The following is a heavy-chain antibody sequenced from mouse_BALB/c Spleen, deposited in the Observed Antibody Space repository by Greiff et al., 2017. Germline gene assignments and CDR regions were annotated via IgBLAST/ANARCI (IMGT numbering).Heavy chain of an antibody. D-gene: IGHD3-3*01. J-gene: IGHJ2*01. Sequence: EVKLVESGGGLVQPGGSLRLSCATSGFTFTDYYMSWVRQPPGKALEWLGFIRNKANGYTTEYSASVKGRFTISRDNSQSILYLQMNTLRAEDSATYYCARDGLGNFDYWGQGTTLTVSS. CDR1: GFTFTDYY. CDR2: IRNKANGYTT. CDR3: ARDGLGNFDY. V-gene: IGHV7-3*02.